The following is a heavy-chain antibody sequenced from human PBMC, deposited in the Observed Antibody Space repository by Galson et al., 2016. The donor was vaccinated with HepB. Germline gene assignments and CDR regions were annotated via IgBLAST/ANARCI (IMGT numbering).Heavy chain of an antibody. CDR1: GFTFATYP. CDR3: ANARGSRLTMVRGVLDPFDI. Sequence: SLRLSCAGSGFTFATYPMSWVRQAPGKGLEWVSGIRGSGGGIDYADSVKGRFTTSRDNSKNTLYLQMSSLRAEDTAVYYCANARGSRLTMVRGVLDPFDIWGHGTLVTVSA. CDR2: IRGSGGGI. D-gene: IGHD3-10*01. J-gene: IGHJ3*02. V-gene: IGHV3-23*01.